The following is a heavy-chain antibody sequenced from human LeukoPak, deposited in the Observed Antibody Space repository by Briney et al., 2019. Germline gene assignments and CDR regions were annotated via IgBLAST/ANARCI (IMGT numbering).Heavy chain of an antibody. J-gene: IGHJ6*04. Sequence: GGSLRLSCAASGFTFSSYEMNWVRQAPGKGLXXXXXXXXXGSTIYYADSVKGRFTISRDNAKNSLYLQMNSLRAEDTAVYYCARELSSWADYYYYYGMDVWGKGTTVTVSS. CDR2: XXXXGSTI. V-gene: IGHV3-48*03. CDR1: GFTFSSYE. D-gene: IGHD6-13*01. CDR3: ARELSSWADYYYYYGMDV.